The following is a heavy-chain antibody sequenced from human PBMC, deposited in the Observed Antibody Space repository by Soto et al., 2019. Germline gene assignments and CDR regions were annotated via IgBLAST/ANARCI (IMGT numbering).Heavy chain of an antibody. CDR2: IQSGGTT. Sequence: PGGSLRLSCAASGFTVSSKYMSWVRQAPGKGLEWVSLIQSGGTTYYADSVKGRFTISRDSSKNMLHLQMDSLRAEDTAVYYCARDDILCSGGSCYGVPMDVCGEGTTVTVSS. CDR1: GFTVSSKY. CDR3: ARDDILCSGGSCYGVPMDV. V-gene: IGHV3-66*01. D-gene: IGHD2-15*01. J-gene: IGHJ6*03.